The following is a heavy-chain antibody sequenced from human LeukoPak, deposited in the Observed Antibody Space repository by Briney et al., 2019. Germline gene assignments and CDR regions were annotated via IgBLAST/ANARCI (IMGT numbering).Heavy chain of an antibody. V-gene: IGHV3-23*01. CDR1: GFTFSSYA. CDR2: ISGSGGST. Sequence: GGSLRLSCAASGFTFSSYAMSWVRQAPGKGLEWVSAISGSGGSTYYADSVKGRFTISRDNSKNTLYLQMNRLRAEDTAVYYCAKVLTPQYYYYYYMDVWGKGTTVTVSS. J-gene: IGHJ6*03. CDR3: AKVLTPQYYYYYYMDV.